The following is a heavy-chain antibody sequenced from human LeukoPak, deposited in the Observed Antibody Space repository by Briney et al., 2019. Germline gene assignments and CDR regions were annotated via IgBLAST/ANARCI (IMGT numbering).Heavy chain of an antibody. CDR1: GYTFTDYY. D-gene: IGHD2-2*01. Sequence: ASVTVSCTASGYTFTDYYMHWVRQAPGQGFEWIRWINPNDGDTNYAQKFQGRVPMTRDTSISTAHMEVSRLRSDDTAVYYCARANFLYCSSSTCLFDYWGQGTLVTVSS. CDR2: INPNDGDT. V-gene: IGHV1-2*02. CDR3: ARANFLYCSSSTCLFDY. J-gene: IGHJ4*02.